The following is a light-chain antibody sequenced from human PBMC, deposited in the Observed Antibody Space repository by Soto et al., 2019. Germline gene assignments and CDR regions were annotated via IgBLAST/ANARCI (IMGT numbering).Light chain of an antibody. CDR3: SSFTSTSTYV. CDR1: SSDVGGYNY. Sequence: QSALTQPASVSGSPGQSITISCTGTSSDVGGYNYVSWYQQHPGKAPKLMIYEVNNRPSGISNRFSGSKSGNTASLTISGLQAEDEADYYCSSFTSTSTYVFVTGTKVTVL. J-gene: IGLJ1*01. V-gene: IGLV2-14*01. CDR2: EVN.